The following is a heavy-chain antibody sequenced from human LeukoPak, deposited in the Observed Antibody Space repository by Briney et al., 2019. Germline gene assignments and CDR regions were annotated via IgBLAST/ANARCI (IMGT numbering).Heavy chain of an antibody. J-gene: IGHJ5*02. Sequence: SETLSLTCTVSGGSISGSSYYWGWIRQPPGKGLEWIGSIYYSGSTYYNPSLKSRVTISVDTSKNQFSLKLSSVTAADTAVYYCARQPPHSSSWIHNWFDPWGQGTLVTVSS. CDR3: ARQPPHSSSWIHNWFDP. D-gene: IGHD6-13*01. CDR1: GGSISGSSYY. CDR2: IYYSGST. V-gene: IGHV4-39*01.